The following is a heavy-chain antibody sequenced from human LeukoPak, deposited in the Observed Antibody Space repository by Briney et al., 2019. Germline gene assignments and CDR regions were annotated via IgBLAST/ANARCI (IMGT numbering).Heavy chain of an antibody. D-gene: IGHD2-15*01. CDR3: VKLLVEMRVLLPYFDY. CDR2: TSPSGGST. V-gene: IGHV3-64D*06. CDR1: AFTFTNYA. Sequence: PGRSLTLSCSASAFTFTNYATHWVRPAPGEGLEFVSATSPSGGSTYYADSVKGRFTISRDNSKNMLYLQMSSLRPEDTAVYYCVKLLVEMRVLLPYFDYWGQGTLVTVSS. J-gene: IGHJ4*02.